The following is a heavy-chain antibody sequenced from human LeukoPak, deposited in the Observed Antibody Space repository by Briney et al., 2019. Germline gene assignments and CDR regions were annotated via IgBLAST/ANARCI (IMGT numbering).Heavy chain of an antibody. J-gene: IGHJ4*02. V-gene: IGHV1-69*13. CDR1: GGTFSSYA. D-gene: IGHD1-20*01. CDR2: IIPIFGTA. CDR3: ARVVDGYNWNYFDY. Sequence: GASVKVSSKASGGTFSSYAISWVRRAPGQGLAWMGGIIPIFGTANYAQKFQGRVTITADESTSTAYMELSSLGSEDTAVYYCARVVDGYNWNYFDYWGQGTLVTVSS.